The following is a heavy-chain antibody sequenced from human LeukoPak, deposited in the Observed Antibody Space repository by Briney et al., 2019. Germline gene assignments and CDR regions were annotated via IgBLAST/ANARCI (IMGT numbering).Heavy chain of an antibody. D-gene: IGHD5-24*01. CDR1: GFTFSSYS. V-gene: IGHV3-48*01. CDR3: ARDNPASRWLQLL. Sequence: GGSLRLSCAASGFTFSSYSMNWVRQAPGKGLEWVSYISSSSSTIYYADSVKGRFTISRDNSKNTLYLQMNSLRAEDTAVYYCARDNPASRWLQLLWGQGTLVTVSS. J-gene: IGHJ4*02. CDR2: ISSSSSTI.